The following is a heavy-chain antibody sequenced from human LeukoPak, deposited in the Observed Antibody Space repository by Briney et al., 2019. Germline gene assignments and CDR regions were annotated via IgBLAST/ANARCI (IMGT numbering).Heavy chain of an antibody. V-gene: IGHV4-39*01. J-gene: IGHJ4*02. CDR2: IYYSGST. Sequence: SETLSLTCTVSGGSISSSSYYWGWIRQPPGKGLEWIRSIYYSGSTYYNPSLKSRVTISVDTSKNQFSLKLSSVTAADTAVYYCARHYRQYDFWSGYSFTDVDYWGQGTLVTVSS. CDR3: ARHYRQYDFWSGYSFTDVDY. CDR1: GGSISSSSYY. D-gene: IGHD3-3*01.